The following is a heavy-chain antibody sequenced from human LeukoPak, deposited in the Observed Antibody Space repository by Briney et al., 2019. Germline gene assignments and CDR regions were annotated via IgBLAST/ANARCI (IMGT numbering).Heavy chain of an antibody. J-gene: IGHJ4*02. Sequence: PGRSLRLSCAASGFTFSSYAMSWVRQAPGKGLEWVSAIGGNGGGTHYADSVEGRFTISRDNSKNTLYLQMNSLRAEDTAVYYCAREYSSSWYTLPYFDYWGQGTLVTVSS. CDR1: GFTFSSYA. D-gene: IGHD6-13*01. CDR3: AREYSSSWYTLPYFDY. CDR2: IGGNGGGT. V-gene: IGHV3-23*01.